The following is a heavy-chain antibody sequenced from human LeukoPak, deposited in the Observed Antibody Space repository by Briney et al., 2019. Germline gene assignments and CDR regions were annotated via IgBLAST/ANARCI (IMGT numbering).Heavy chain of an antibody. CDR3: ARGSCSSSSCSGVGYMDV. V-gene: IGHV4-39*01. CDR1: GGSISSSNYH. D-gene: IGHD2-2*01. J-gene: IGHJ6*03. CDR2: IYYSGSIFYSGGT. Sequence: SETLSLTCTVSGGSISSSNYHWGWIRQPPGKGLEWIGSIYYSGSIFYSGGTYYNPSLKSRVAVSVDTSKNQFSLKLSSVTAADTAVYYCARGSCSSSSCSGVGYMDVWGRGSTVTVSS.